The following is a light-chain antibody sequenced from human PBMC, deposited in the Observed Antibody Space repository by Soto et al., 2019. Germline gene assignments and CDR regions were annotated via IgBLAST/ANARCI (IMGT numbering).Light chain of an antibody. CDR3: QAWDSSTVV. CDR1: KLGDKY. CDR2: QDS. J-gene: IGLJ1*01. Sequence: SYELTQPPSVSVSPGQTASITCSGDKLGDKYACWHQQKPGQSPVLVIYQDSKRPSGSPERFSGSNSGNTATLTISGTQAMDEADYYCQAWDSSTVVFGTGTKLTVL. V-gene: IGLV3-1*01.